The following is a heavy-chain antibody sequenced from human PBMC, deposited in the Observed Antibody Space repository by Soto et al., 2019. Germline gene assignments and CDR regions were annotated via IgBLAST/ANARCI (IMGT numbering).Heavy chain of an antibody. CDR2: IWYDGSNK. CDR3: ARDIDWYSNSSGFDN. CDR1: GFTFSSYG. Sequence: GGSLRLSCAASGFTFSSYGMHWVRQAPGKGLEWVAVIWYDGSNKHYADPVKGRFTISRDNPKNTLSLQMNSLRAEDTAIYYCARDIDWYSNSSGFDNWGQGTLVTVSS. V-gene: IGHV3-33*01. D-gene: IGHD1-26*01. J-gene: IGHJ4*02.